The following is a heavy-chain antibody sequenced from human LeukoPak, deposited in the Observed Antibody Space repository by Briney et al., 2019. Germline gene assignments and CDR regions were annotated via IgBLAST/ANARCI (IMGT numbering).Heavy chain of an antibody. CDR2: IIPILDIA. Sequence: SVRVSCKASGGTFSSYAISWVRQAPGQGLESMGRIIPILDIATYAPKFRGRVTVTADKSTSTAYMELSSLSSDDTAVYYCARDQGVTDPPPYGLDVWGQGTTVTVSS. J-gene: IGHJ6*02. CDR1: GGTFSSYA. D-gene: IGHD4-23*01. V-gene: IGHV1-69*04. CDR3: ARDQGVTDPPPYGLDV.